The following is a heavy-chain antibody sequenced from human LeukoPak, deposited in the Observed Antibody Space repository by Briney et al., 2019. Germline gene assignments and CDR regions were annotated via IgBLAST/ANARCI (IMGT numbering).Heavy chain of an antibody. CDR2: IYYSGST. Sequence: SETLSLTCTVSGGSISSYYWSWIRQPPGKGLEWIGYIYYSGSTNYNPSLKSRVTISVDTSKNQFSLKLSSVTAAHTAVYYRASHRSEWWFDPWGQGTLVTLSS. CDR3: ASHRSEWWFDP. D-gene: IGHD2-8*01. J-gene: IGHJ5*02. V-gene: IGHV4-59*08. CDR1: GGSISSYY.